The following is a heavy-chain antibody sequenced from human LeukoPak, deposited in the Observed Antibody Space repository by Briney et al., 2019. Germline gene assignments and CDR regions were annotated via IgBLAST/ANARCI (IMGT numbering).Heavy chain of an antibody. Sequence: SETLSLTCAVYGGSFSGYYWSWIRQPPGKGLEWIGEINHSGSTNYNPSLKSRVTISVDTSKNQFSLKLSSVTAADTAVYYCARAHTAMAPWGQGTLVTVSS. CDR2: INHSGST. CDR3: ARAHTAMAP. V-gene: IGHV4-34*01. J-gene: IGHJ5*02. D-gene: IGHD5-18*01. CDR1: GGSFSGYY.